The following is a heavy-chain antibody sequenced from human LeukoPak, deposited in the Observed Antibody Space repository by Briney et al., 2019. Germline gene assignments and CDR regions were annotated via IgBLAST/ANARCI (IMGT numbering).Heavy chain of an antibody. CDR3: ARERGGDNYGDAFDQ. CDR2: TYYRSKWYY. J-gene: IGHJ4*02. Sequence: SQTLSLTCDISGDSVSSKSVGWNWIRQSPSRGLEWLGRTYYRSKWYYDYAVSVKSRLTISPDTSRNQSSLQLNVVMPEDTAVYYCARERGGDNYGDAFDQWGQGTLVTVSS. D-gene: IGHD5-18*01. CDR1: GDSVSSKSVG. V-gene: IGHV6-1*01.